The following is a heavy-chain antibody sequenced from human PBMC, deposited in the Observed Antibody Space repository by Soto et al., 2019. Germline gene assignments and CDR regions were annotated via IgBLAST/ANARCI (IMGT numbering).Heavy chain of an antibody. CDR3: ARSPAHYDILTGYSY. V-gene: IGHV1-18*04. CDR2: INANNGNT. D-gene: IGHD3-9*01. CDR1: GYTFTGYY. J-gene: IGHJ4*02. Sequence: ASVKVSCKASGYTFTGYYMHWVRQAPGQGLEWMGWINANNGNTNYAQKLQGRVTMTTDTSTSTAYMELRSLRSDDTAVYYCARSPAHYDILTGYSYWGQGTLVTVSS.